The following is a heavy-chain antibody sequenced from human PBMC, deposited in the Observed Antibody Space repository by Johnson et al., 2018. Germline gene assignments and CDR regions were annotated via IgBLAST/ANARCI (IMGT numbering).Heavy chain of an antibody. CDR1: GFTFSSYA. CDR2: ISGSGGST. Sequence: VQLVESGGGLVQPGGSLRLSCAASGFTFSSYAMSWVRQAPGKGLEWVSSISGSGGSTYYADPVTGQFTISRDNSKNTLDLQMNSLRFEDTAVYYCAKTSPFHRSAAGTFDYWGQGTLVTVSS. D-gene: IGHD6-13*01. J-gene: IGHJ4*02. V-gene: IGHV3-23*04. CDR3: AKTSPFHRSAAGTFDY.